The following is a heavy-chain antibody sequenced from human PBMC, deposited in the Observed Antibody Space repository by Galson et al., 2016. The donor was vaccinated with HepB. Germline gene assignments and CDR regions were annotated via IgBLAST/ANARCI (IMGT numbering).Heavy chain of an antibody. V-gene: IGHV1-46*02. CDR2: IKPSDGNT. J-gene: IGHJ4*02. CDR1: GYTFNTYN. CDR3: ARELDHSFYFDY. Sequence: SVKVSCKASGYTFNTYNMHWVRQAPGQGLEWMGIIKPSDGNTIYAQKFQDRITMTRDTSTSTVYMELISLRFEDTAVYYCARELDHSFYFDYWGQGTLLTVSS. D-gene: IGHD1-14*01.